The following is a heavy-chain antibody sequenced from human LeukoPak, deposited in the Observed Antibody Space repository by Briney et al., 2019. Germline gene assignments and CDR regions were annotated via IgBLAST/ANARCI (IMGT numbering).Heavy chain of an antibody. V-gene: IGHV4-38-2*02. CDR1: GYSISSGYY. CDR3: AGTKGRYPFDY. Sequence: SETLSLTCTVSGYSISSGYYWGWIRQPPGKGLEWIGSIYHSGSTYYNPSLKSPVTISVDTSKNQFSLKLSSVTAADTAVYYCAGTKGRYPFDYWGQGTLVTVSS. D-gene: IGHD1-26*01. CDR2: IYHSGST. J-gene: IGHJ4*02.